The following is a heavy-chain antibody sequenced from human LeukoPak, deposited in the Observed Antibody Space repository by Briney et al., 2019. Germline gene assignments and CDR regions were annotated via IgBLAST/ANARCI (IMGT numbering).Heavy chain of an antibody. J-gene: IGHJ3*02. D-gene: IGHD1-26*01. CDR1: GGSISSYY. V-gene: IGHV4-59*01. CDR3: AREAVYSGSYYDAFDI. Sequence: SETLSLTCTVSGGSISSYYWSWIRQPPGKGLEWIGYIYYSGSTNYNPSLKSRVTISVDTSKNQFSLKLSSVTAADTAVYYCAREAVYSGSYYDAFDIWGQGTMVTVSS. CDR2: IYYSGST.